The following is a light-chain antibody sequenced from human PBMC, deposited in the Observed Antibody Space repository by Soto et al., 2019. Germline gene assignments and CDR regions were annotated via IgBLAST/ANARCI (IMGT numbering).Light chain of an antibody. CDR1: SSDIGGYNS. V-gene: IGLV2-8*01. J-gene: IGLJ2*01. CDR2: EVN. CDR3: SSSTGSSNFVV. Sequence: QSALTQPPSASGSPGQSVTISCTGTSSDIGGYNSVSWYQQHPGTAPKLMIYEVNKRPSGVPDRFSGSKSGNTASLTVSGLQAEDEADYYCSSSTGSSNFVVFGGGTKLTV.